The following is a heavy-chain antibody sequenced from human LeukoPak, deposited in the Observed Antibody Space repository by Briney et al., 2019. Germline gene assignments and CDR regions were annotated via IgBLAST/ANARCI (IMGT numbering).Heavy chain of an antibody. CDR3: ARDDGFRMVRGVIVY. D-gene: IGHD3-10*01. J-gene: IGHJ4*02. V-gene: IGHV3-11*01. CDR1: GFTFSDYY. Sequence: GGSLRLSCAASGFTFSDYYMSWIRQAPGEGLEWGSYISSSGSTIYYADSVKGRFTISRDSAKNSLYLQMNSLRAEDTAVYYCARDDGFRMVRGVIVYWGQGTLVTVSS. CDR2: ISSSGSTI.